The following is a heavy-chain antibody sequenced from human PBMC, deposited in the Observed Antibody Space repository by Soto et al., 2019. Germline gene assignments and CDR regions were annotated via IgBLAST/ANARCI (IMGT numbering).Heavy chain of an antibody. V-gene: IGHV3-11*05. CDR3: ARDADILTGSDAFDI. Sequence: PGGSLRLSWAASGFTFSDYYMSWIRQAPGKGLEWVSYISSSSSYTNYADSAKGRFTISRDNAKNSLYLQMNSLRAEDTAVYYCARDADILTGSDAFDIWGQGTMVTVSS. D-gene: IGHD3-9*01. CDR1: GFTFSDYY. CDR2: ISSSSSYT. J-gene: IGHJ3*02.